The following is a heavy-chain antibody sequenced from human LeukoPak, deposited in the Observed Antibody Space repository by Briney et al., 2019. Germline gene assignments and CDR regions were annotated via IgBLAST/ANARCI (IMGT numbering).Heavy chain of an antibody. J-gene: IGHJ4*02. CDR3: AREIGSSGWAGFFDY. CDR2: IRNDGSII. D-gene: IGHD6-19*01. V-gene: IGHV3-30*02. Sequence: GGSLRLSCAASGFTFSSYGMHWIRQAPGKGLEWVAFIRNDGSIIYNADSVKGRFTISRDNSKNTLYLQMNSLRADDTAVYYCAREIGSSGWAGFFDYWGQGTLVTVPS. CDR1: GFTFSSYG.